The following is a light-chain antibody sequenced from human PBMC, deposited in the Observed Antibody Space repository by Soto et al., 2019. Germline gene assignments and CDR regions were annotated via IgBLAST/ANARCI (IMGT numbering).Light chain of an antibody. V-gene: IGLV2-23*01. J-gene: IGLJ2*01. CDR1: KTDVGKYNL. Sequence: QSVLAQPASVSGSPWQSITISCTGTKTDVGKYNLVSWYQQHPDKAPKLMIYEDSKRPSGVSNRFSGSKSGNTASLTISGLQAEDEADYYCCSYAIGSTPVVFGGGTKVTVL. CDR3: CSYAIGSTPVV. CDR2: EDS.